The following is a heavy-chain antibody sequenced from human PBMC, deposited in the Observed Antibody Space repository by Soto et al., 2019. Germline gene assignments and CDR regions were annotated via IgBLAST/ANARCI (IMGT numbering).Heavy chain of an antibody. D-gene: IGHD5-12*01. CDR1: GFTFSSYA. Sequence: GGSLRLSCAASGFTFSSYAMHWVRQAPGKGLEWVAVISYDGSNKYYADSVKGRFTISRDNSKNTLYLQMNSLRAEDTAVYYCARGSVATIRLIFYYYYGMDVWGQGTTVTVS. J-gene: IGHJ6*02. CDR2: ISYDGSNK. V-gene: IGHV3-30-3*01. CDR3: ARGSVATIRLIFYYYYGMDV.